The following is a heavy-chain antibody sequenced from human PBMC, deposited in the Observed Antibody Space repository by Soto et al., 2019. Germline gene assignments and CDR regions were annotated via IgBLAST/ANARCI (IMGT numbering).Heavy chain of an antibody. Sequence: PXGSLILSCAASAFKFSDYYMSWVRQAPGKGLEWVSYISGSGDVIYYADSVKGRFTISRDNDKKSVHLQMDTLRAEDTALYYCARAPDCGEGSCYRHFDPWGQGTRVTVSS. V-gene: IGHV3-11*01. CDR3: ARAPDCGEGSCYRHFDP. CDR2: ISGSGDVI. CDR1: AFKFSDYY. J-gene: IGHJ5*02. D-gene: IGHD2-15*01.